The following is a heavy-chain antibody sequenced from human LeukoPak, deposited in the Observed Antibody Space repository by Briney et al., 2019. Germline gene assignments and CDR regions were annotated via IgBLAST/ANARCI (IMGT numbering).Heavy chain of an antibody. Sequence: ASVTVSCTASGYTFTGCYMHWVRQAPGQGLEWMGWINPNSGGTNYAQKFQGRVTMTRDTSISTAYMELSRLRSDDTAVYYCARGPPYYYDSSGYYLDYWGEGTLVTVSS. J-gene: IGHJ4*02. V-gene: IGHV1-2*02. D-gene: IGHD3-22*01. CDR1: GYTFTGCY. CDR2: INPNSGGT. CDR3: ARGPPYYYDSSGYYLDY.